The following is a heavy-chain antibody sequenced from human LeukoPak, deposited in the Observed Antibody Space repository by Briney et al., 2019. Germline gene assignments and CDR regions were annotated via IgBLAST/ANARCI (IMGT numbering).Heavy chain of an antibody. CDR3: ARVTGYVMEDYFDY. V-gene: IGHV4-59*01. Sequence: SETLSLTCTVSGGAISSYYWTWFRQPPGKGLEWIGYIYYSGSTNYNPSLKSRVTISVDTSKNQFSLRLSSVTAADTAVYYCARVTGYVMEDYFDYWGQGTLVTVSS. D-gene: IGHD6-13*01. CDR2: IYYSGST. CDR1: GGAISSYY. J-gene: IGHJ4*02.